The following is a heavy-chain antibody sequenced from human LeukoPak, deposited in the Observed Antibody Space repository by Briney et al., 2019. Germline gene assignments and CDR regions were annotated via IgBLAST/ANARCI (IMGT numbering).Heavy chain of an antibody. CDR3: ARVWIYGDAFDI. CDR2: IIPIFGTA. CDR1: GGTFSSYA. Sequence: SVKVSCKASGGTFSSYAISWVRQAPGQGLEWMGGIIPIFGTANYAQKFQGRVTITTDESTSTAYMELSSLRSEDTAVYYCARVWIYGDAFDIWGQGTMVTVSS. V-gene: IGHV1-69*05. J-gene: IGHJ3*02. D-gene: IGHD4-17*01.